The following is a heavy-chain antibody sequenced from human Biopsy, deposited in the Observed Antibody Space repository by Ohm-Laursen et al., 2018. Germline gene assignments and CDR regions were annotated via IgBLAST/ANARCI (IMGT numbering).Heavy chain of an antibody. CDR2: IPYSWST. D-gene: IGHD2/OR15-2a*01. Sequence: GTLALIRTFSGRLTRRDYWSWTRQTSAKALVWIGNIPYSWSTNYNPSLKSLVTISVETSNNQFPLRRNLATAADTAVYYCSRVTNSTGWPFDYFYGMDVWGQGTTVTVSS. CDR1: GRLTRRDY. CDR3: SRVTNSTGWPFDYFYGMDV. J-gene: IGHJ6*02. V-gene: IGHV4-59*01.